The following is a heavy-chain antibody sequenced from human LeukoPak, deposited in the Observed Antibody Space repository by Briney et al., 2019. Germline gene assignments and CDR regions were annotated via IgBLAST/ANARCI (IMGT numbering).Heavy chain of an antibody. V-gene: IGHV4-31*03. CDR3: VSHIVVVTARYFDL. CDR1: GGSISSGGYY. J-gene: IGHJ2*01. D-gene: IGHD2-21*02. CDR2: IYYSGST. Sequence: PSETLSLTCTVSGGSISSGGYYWSWIRQHPGKGLEWIGYIYYSGSTYYNPSLKSRVTISVDTSKNQFSLKLSSVTAADTAVYYCVSHIVVVTARYFDLWGRGTLVTVSS.